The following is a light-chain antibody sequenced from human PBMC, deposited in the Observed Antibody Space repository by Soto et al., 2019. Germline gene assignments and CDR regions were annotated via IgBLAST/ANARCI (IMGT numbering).Light chain of an antibody. J-gene: IGLJ1*01. V-gene: IGLV2-8*01. CDR3: ISYAGINNLGV. Sequence: QSALTQPPSASGSPGQSVTISCTGTSSDVGGDKYVSWYQQHPGNDPKLMIFEVNKRPSGVPDRFSGAKSGNTASLTVSGLQAEDEADDYCISYAGINNLGVFGTGTKLTVL. CDR2: EVN. CDR1: SSDVGGDKY.